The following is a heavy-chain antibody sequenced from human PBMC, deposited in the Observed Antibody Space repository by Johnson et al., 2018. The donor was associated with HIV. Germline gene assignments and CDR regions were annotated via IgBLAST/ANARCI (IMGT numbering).Heavy chain of an antibody. D-gene: IGHD3-10*01. CDR1: GFTVSSNY. CDR3: AKDPGWFGEPGDAFDI. J-gene: IGHJ3*02. Sequence: VQLVESGGGLIQPGGSLRLSCAASGFTVSSNYMSWVRQAPGKGLEWVSVIYGGGSGGSTYYVDSVKGRFTISRDNSKNTLYPQMNSLRAEDTAVYYCAKDPGWFGEPGDAFDIWGQGTMVTVSS. CDR2: IYGGGSGGST. V-gene: IGHV3-53*01.